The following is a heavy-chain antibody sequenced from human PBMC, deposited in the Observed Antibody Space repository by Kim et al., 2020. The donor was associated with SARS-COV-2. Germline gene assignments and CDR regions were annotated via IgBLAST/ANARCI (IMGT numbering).Heavy chain of an antibody. CDR1: GFTFSSYS. CDR3: ARDPPTQDYYYGMDV. V-gene: IGHV3-21*04. CDR2: ISSSSSYI. J-gene: IGHJ6*02. Sequence: GGSLRLSCAASGFTFSSYSMNWVRQAPGKGLEWVSSISSSSSYIYYADSVKGRFTISRDNAKNSLYLQMNSLRAEDTAVYYCARDPPTQDYYYGMDVWGQGTTVTVSS.